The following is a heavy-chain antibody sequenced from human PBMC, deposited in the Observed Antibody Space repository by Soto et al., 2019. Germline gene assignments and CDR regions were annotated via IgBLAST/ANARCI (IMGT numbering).Heavy chain of an antibody. Sequence: SVKVSCKASGGTFSSYGISWVRQAPGQGLEWMGWIIPIFGTANYAQKFQGRVTITADESTSTAYMELSSLRSEDTAVYYCARGFRYDRYWFDPWGQGTLVTVSS. D-gene: IGHD3-22*01. J-gene: IGHJ5*02. CDR3: ARGFRYDRYWFDP. CDR1: GGTFSSYG. CDR2: IIPIFGTA. V-gene: IGHV1-69*13.